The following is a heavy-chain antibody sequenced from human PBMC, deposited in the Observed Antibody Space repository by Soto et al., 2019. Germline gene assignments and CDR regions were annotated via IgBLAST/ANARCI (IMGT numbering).Heavy chain of an antibody. D-gene: IGHD2-2*02. Sequence: GGSLRLSCAASGFTFSSYGMHWVRQAPGKGLEWVAVISYDGSNKYYADSVKGRSTISRDNSKNTLYLQMNSLRAEDTAVYYCAKEALGYCSSTSCYREVSWFDPWGQGTLVTVSS. CDR2: ISYDGSNK. CDR3: AKEALGYCSSTSCYREVSWFDP. J-gene: IGHJ5*02. V-gene: IGHV3-30*18. CDR1: GFTFSSYG.